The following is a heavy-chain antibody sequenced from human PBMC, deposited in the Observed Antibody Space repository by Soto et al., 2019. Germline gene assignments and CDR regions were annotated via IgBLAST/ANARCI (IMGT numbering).Heavy chain of an antibody. CDR2: IFDSGTT. J-gene: IGHJ4*02. D-gene: IGHD6-19*01. Sequence: QVQLQESGPGLVKPSQTLSLTCTVSGGSISSGGYYWSWLRQHPGKGLGWIGYIFDSGTTYYNPSLKRRVTISVDPSKSQFSLRLTSVPATDTAVYYCASQASGWYPDYWGQGTLVTVSS. CDR3: ASQASGWYPDY. V-gene: IGHV4-31*03. CDR1: GGSISSGGYY.